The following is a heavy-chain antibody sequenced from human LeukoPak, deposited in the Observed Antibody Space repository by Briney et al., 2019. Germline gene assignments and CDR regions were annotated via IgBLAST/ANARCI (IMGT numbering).Heavy chain of an antibody. Sequence: GGSLRLSCAASEFTFSSYSMNWVRQAPGKGLEWVSSISSSSSYIYYADSVKGRFTISRDNAKNSLYLQMNSLRAEDTAVYYCARADFWSGYNIYYYYYGMDVWGQGTTVTVSS. CDR2: ISSSSSYI. CDR1: EFTFSSYS. J-gene: IGHJ6*02. V-gene: IGHV3-21*01. CDR3: ARADFWSGYNIYYYYYGMDV. D-gene: IGHD3-3*01.